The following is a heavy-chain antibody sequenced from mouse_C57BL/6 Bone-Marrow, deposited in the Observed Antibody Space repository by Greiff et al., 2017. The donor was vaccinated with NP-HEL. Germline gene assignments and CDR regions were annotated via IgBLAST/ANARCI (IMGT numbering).Heavy chain of an antibody. V-gene: IGHV3-6*01. CDR1: GYSITSGYY. Sequence: EVKLQEPGPGLVKPSQSLSLTCSVTGYSITSGYYWNWIRQFPGNKLEWMGYISYDRSNNYNPSLKNRISITRDTSKNQLFLKLQSVTTADTATYCCARDRGPYAMDYWGQGTSVTVSS. D-gene: IGHD3-1*01. CDR3: ARDRGPYAMDY. CDR2: ISYDRSN. J-gene: IGHJ4*01.